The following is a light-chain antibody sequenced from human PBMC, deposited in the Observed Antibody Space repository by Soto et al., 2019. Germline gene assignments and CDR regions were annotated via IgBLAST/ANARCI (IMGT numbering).Light chain of an antibody. CDR1: QSVIYSANNKNC. CDR2: WAS. CDR3: QQYLAIPRT. J-gene: IGKJ1*01. V-gene: IGKV4-1*01. Sequence: DSVMTQSPDSLAVSLGERATINCKSSQSVIYSANNKNCLAWYQQKPGQPPKLLIYWASTRESGVPDRVSGSGSGTDFTLTISSLQAEDVAVYYCQQYLAIPRTFGQGTKVDIK.